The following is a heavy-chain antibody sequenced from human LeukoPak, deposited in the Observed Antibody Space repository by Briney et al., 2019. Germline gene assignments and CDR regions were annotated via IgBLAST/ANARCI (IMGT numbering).Heavy chain of an antibody. Sequence: SETLSLTCTVSGGSISSSSYYWGWIRQPPGKGLEWIGSIYYSGSTYYNPSLKSRVTISVDTSKNQFSLKLSSVTAADTAVYYCARDKQYYYDSSGYSPPNLFDPWGQGTLVTVSS. CDR3: ARDKQYYYDSSGYSPPNLFDP. V-gene: IGHV4-39*07. CDR1: GGSISSSSYY. D-gene: IGHD3-22*01. CDR2: IYYSGST. J-gene: IGHJ5*02.